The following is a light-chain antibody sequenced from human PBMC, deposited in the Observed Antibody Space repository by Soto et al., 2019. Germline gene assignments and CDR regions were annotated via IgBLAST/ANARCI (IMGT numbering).Light chain of an antibody. CDR3: QQRSHWPLT. V-gene: IGKV3-11*01. Sequence: EIVLTQSPATLSLSPGERATLSCRASQSVSSYLAWYQQKPGQAPRLLIYDASNRATGIPARFSGSGSGTDFTLTVRSLEPEDFAGYYCQQRSHWPLTLGGGTKGEIK. CDR2: DAS. J-gene: IGKJ4*01. CDR1: QSVSSY.